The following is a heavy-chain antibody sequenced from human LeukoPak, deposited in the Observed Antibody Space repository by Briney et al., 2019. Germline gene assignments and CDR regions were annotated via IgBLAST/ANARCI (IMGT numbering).Heavy chain of an antibody. CDR1: GYTSTSYY. CDR3: ARARGRYFDWVG. J-gene: IGHJ4*02. V-gene: IGHV1-46*01. Sequence: ASVKVSCKASGYTSTSYYIHWVRQAPGQGLEWMGIINPSGASTSYAQKFQGRVTMTRDMSTDTVYVELSSLRSDDTAVYYCARARGRYFDWVGWDQGTLVTVSS. CDR2: INPSGAST. D-gene: IGHD3-9*01.